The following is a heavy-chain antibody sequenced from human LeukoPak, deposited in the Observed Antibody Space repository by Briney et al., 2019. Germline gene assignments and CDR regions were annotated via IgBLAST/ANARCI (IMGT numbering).Heavy chain of an antibody. J-gene: IGHJ4*02. Sequence: GGSLRLSCAASGFTFSSYGMHWVRQAPGKGLEWVAVISYDGSNKYYADSVKGRFTISRDNSKNTLYLQMNSLRAEDTAVYYCAKSHWELLDYFDYWGQGTLVTVSS. CDR1: GFTFSSYG. CDR2: ISYDGSNK. V-gene: IGHV3-30*18. CDR3: AKSHWELLDYFDY. D-gene: IGHD1-26*01.